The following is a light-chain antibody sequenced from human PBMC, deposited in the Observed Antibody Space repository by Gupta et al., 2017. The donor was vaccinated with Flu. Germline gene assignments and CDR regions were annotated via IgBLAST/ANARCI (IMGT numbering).Light chain of an antibody. V-gene: IGKV1-12*02. CDR1: QGINTW. Sequence: DIQMTQSPSSVSASVGDRITITCRASQGINTWLAWFQQKPRKAPKLLIYAASSLQSGVPSRFSGSGSGTDFTLSISSLQPEDIATYFCQQADSFPFTFGGGTKVDIK. CDR3: QQADSFPFT. CDR2: AAS. J-gene: IGKJ4*01.